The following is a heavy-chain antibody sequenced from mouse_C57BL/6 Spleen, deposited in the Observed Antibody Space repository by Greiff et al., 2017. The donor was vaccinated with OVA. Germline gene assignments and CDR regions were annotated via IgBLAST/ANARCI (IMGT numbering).Heavy chain of an antibody. V-gene: IGHV1-82*01. CDR1: GYAFSSSW. CDR2: IYPGDGDT. CDR3: ARDGYYGY. J-gene: IGHJ2*01. Sequence: VQLQQSGPELVKPGASVKISCKASGYAFSSSWMNWVKQRPGKGLEWIGRIYPGDGDTNYNGKFKGKAKLTADKSSSTAYMQLSSLTSEDSAVYFCARDGYYGYWGQGTTLTVSS. D-gene: IGHD2-3*01.